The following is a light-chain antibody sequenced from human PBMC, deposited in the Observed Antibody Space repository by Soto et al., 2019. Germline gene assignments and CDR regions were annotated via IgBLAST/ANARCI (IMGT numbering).Light chain of an antibody. J-gene: IGLJ3*02. CDR1: SSNIGSNT. Sequence: QSVLTQPPSASGTPGQRVTISCSGSSSNIGSNTVNWYQQFPGTAPKLLMYSNNQRPSGVPDRFSGSKSGTSDSLAISGLQSEDEADYYCAAWDDSLNGPVFGGGTKLTV. CDR2: SNN. CDR3: AAWDDSLNGPV. V-gene: IGLV1-44*01.